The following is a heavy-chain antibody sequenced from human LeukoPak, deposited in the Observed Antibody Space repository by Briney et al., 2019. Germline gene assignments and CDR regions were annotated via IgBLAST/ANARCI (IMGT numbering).Heavy chain of an antibody. CDR1: GFTFSSYA. D-gene: IGHD2-2*02. CDR2: ISGSGGST. Sequence: SGGSLRLSCAASGFTFSSYAMSWVRQAPGKGLEWVSAISGSGGSTYYADSAKGRFTISRDNSKNTLYLQMNSLRAEDTAIYYCAKDRDIVVVPAAISYWGQGTLVTVSS. J-gene: IGHJ4*02. V-gene: IGHV3-23*01. CDR3: AKDRDIVVVPAAISY.